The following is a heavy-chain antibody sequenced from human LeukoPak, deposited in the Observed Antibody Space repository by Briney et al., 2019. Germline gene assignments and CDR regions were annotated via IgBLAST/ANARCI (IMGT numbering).Heavy chain of an antibody. CDR3: ARDARSYGLDAFDI. D-gene: IGHD5-18*01. CDR2: INPNSGGT. Sequence: EALVKVSCKASGYTFTGYYMQWVRQAPGQGLEWMGWINPNSGGTNYAQKFQGRVTMTRDTSISTAYMELSRLRSDDTAVYYCARDARSYGLDAFDIWGQGTMVTVSS. V-gene: IGHV1-2*02. J-gene: IGHJ3*02. CDR1: GYTFTGYY.